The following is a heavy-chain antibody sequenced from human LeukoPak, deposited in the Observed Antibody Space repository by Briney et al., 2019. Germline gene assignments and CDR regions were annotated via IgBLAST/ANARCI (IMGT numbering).Heavy chain of an antibody. CDR3: AKDFGVLPAAMFDS. CDR2: ISYDGSNI. D-gene: IGHD2-2*01. J-gene: IGHJ4*02. V-gene: IGHV3-30*18. CDR1: GFTFSSYG. Sequence: TGGSLRLSCAACGFTFSSYGKLGVRQARGKGLEGVAVISYDGSNIYYAASVQVRFSFSRDNSNNTLYLQMNSLRAEDTAVYYCAKDFGVLPAAMFDSWGQGTLGTVSP.